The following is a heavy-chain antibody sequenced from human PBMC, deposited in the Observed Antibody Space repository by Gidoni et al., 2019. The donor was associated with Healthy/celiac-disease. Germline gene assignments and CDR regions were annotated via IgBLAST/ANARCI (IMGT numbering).Heavy chain of an antibody. CDR2: IKQDGSEK. Sequence: EVQLVESGGGLVQPGGSLRLSCAASGFTFSSYWMSWVRQAPGKGLEWVANIKQDGSEKYYVDSVKGRFTISRDNAKNSLYLQMNSLRAEDTAVYYCARDQGYSYGYRYYYYGMDVWGQGTTVTVSS. J-gene: IGHJ6*02. V-gene: IGHV3-7*01. CDR3: ARDQGYSYGYRYYYYGMDV. D-gene: IGHD5-18*01. CDR1: GFTFSSYW.